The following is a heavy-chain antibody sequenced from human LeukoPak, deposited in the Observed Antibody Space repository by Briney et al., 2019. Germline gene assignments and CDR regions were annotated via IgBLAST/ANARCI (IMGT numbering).Heavy chain of an antibody. CDR2: IYSAGTT. D-gene: IGHD5-18*01. CDR3: ARAQGGKIQLWDYYFDY. V-gene: IGHV3-66*01. Sequence: GGSLRLSRAASGFTVSDNYISWVRQAPGKGLEWVALIYSAGTTHADSVRGRSTISRDKSKNMLYLQMNSLRAEDTAVYFCARAQGGKIQLWDYYFDYWAQGTLVTVSS. J-gene: IGHJ4*02. CDR1: GFTVSDNY.